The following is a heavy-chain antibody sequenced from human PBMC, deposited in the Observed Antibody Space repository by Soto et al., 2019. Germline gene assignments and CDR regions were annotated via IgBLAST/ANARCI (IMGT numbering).Heavy chain of an antibody. J-gene: IGHJ6*02. CDR2: IHYSANI. CDR1: GGSISRHY. Sequence: SETLSLTCTVSGGSISRHYWSWIRQAPGKGLEWIGYIHYSANIYYNPSLKSRATLSVDTSNNQFSLNLSSVTAADTAVYYCTRDGDGRMTTNPYYYYGMDVWGPGITVTVSS. D-gene: IGHD2-21*02. V-gene: IGHV4-59*11. CDR3: TRDGDGRMTTNPYYYYGMDV.